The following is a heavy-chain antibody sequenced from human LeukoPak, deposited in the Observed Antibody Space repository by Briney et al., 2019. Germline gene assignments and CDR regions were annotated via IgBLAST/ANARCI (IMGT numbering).Heavy chain of an antibody. Sequence: SGPTLVNPTQTLTLTCTFSGFSLRTRGVGVGWIRQPPGKALEWLSLIYWDDDKRYSPSLKSRLTITKDTSKNQVVLTMTNMDPVDTATYYCAHRPETYYYGSGSYKGGDWFDPWGQGTLVTVSS. J-gene: IGHJ5*02. CDR2: IYWDDDK. V-gene: IGHV2-5*02. D-gene: IGHD3-10*01. CDR3: AHRPETYYYGSGSYKGGDWFDP. CDR1: GFSLRTRGVG.